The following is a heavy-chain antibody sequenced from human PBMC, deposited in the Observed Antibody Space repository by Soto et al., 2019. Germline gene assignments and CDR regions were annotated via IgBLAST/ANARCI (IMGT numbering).Heavy chain of an antibody. D-gene: IGHD1-26*01. V-gene: IGHV3-11*01. CDR3: ACVPPGDYYGMDV. J-gene: IGHJ6*02. CDR1: GFTFTDYS. CDR2: ISSSGTTI. Sequence: LRLSCAASGFTFTDYSMSWVRQAPGKGLEWISHISSSGTTIYDADSVRGRFTISRDNAKNSLHLQMNSLRAEDTAVYFCACVPPGDYYGMDVWGHGTTVTVSS.